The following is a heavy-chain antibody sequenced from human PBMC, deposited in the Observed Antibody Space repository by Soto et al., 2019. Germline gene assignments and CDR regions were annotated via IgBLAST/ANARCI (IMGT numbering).Heavy chain of an antibody. CDR1: GCSFISYW. V-gene: IGHV5-10-1*01. J-gene: IGHJ4*02. CDR3: ASSSSSTLPR. Sequence: GESLKISWKGSGCSFISYWSSWVRQMPGKGLEWMGRIDPSDSYTNYSPSFQGHVTISADKSISTAYLQWSSLKASDTAMYYCASSSSSTLPRWGQGTLVTVSS. D-gene: IGHD2-2*01. CDR2: IDPSDSYT.